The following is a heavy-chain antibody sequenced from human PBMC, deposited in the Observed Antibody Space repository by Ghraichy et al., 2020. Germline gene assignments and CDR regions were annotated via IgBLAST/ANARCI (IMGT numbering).Heavy chain of an antibody. CDR3: ARVRRYCSGGSCYSAMYYFDY. CDR2: INHSGST. Sequence: ETLSLTCAVYGGSFSGYYWSWIRQPPGKGLEWIGEINHSGSTNYNPSLKSRVTISVDTSKNQFSLKLSSVTAADTAVYYCARVRRYCSGGSCYSAMYYFDYWGQGTLVTVSS. D-gene: IGHD2-15*01. V-gene: IGHV4-34*01. J-gene: IGHJ4*02. CDR1: GGSFSGYY.